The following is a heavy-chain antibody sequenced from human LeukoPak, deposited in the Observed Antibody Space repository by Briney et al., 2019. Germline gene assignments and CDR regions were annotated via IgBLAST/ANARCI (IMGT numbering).Heavy chain of an antibody. V-gene: IGHV1-46*01. CDR1: GYTFTSYY. D-gene: IGHD2-2*01. Sequence: GASVKVSCKASGYTFTSYYMHWVRQAPGQGLEWMGIINPSGGSTSYAQKFQGRVTITADKSTSTAYMELSSLRSEDTAVYYCARLGVVPAAMQERFDYWGQGTLVTVSS. CDR2: INPSGGST. J-gene: IGHJ4*02. CDR3: ARLGVVPAAMQERFDY.